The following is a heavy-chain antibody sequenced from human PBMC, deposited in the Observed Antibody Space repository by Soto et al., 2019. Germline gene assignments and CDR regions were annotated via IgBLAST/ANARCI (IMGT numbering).Heavy chain of an antibody. CDR2: ICCGETT. CDR3: GIDSRGIAVASYFYYLGLDV. Sequence: QVQLQESGPGLVKPSETLSLTCTVSGDAVTSTKYYWSWIRQPPVKGLEWIGYICCGETTKYNPSLQSRVTLSADTSKKRFSLKLTSVTARDTAVYFCGIDSRGIAVASYFYYLGLDVWGQGTTVSVS. J-gene: IGHJ6*02. CDR1: GDAVTSTKYY. V-gene: IGHV4-61*01. D-gene: IGHD3-10*01.